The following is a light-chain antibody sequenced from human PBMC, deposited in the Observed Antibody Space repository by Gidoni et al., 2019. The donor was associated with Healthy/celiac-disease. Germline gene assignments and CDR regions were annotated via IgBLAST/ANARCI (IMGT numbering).Light chain of an antibody. J-gene: IGKJ2*01. Sequence: DIVMTQSPDSLAVSLGERVTINCKSSQSVLYSSKNKNYLAWYQQKPGQPPKLLIYWASTRESGVPDRFSGSGSGTDFTLTISSLQAEDVAVYYCQQYYSTPQTFGQXTKLEIK. CDR3: QQYYSTPQT. CDR1: QSVLYSSKNKNY. V-gene: IGKV4-1*01. CDR2: WAS.